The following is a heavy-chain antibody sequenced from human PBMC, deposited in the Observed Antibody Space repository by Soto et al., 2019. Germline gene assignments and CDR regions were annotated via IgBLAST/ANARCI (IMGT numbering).Heavy chain of an antibody. CDR3: ARWGSSWFLSFDY. Sequence: ASVKVSCKASGYTFTSYAMHWVRQAPGQRLEWMGWINAGNGNTKYSQKFQGRVTITRDASASTAYMELSSLRSEDTAVYYCARWGSSWFLSFDYWGQGTLVTVSS. CDR2: INAGNGNT. CDR1: GYTFTSYA. D-gene: IGHD6-13*01. V-gene: IGHV1-3*01. J-gene: IGHJ4*02.